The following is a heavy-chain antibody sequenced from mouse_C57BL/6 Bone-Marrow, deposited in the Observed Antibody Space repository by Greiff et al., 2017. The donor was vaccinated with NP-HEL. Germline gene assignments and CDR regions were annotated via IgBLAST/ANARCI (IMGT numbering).Heavy chain of an antibody. CDR3: TTLFYDYDPYYAMDY. CDR1: GFNIKDDY. CDR2: IDPENGDT. Sequence: EVNVVESGAELVRPGASVKLSCTASGFNIKDDYMHWVKQRPEQGLEWIGWIDPENGDTEYASKFQGKATITADTSSNTAYLQLSSLTSEDTAVYYCTTLFYDYDPYYAMDYWGQGTSVTVSS. D-gene: IGHD2-4*01. V-gene: IGHV14-4*01. J-gene: IGHJ4*01.